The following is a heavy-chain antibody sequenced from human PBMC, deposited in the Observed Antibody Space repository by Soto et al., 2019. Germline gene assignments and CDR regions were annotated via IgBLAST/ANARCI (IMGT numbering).Heavy chain of an antibody. Sequence: GGSLRLSCAASGFTFSSYSMNWVRQAPGKGLEWVSSISSSSSYIYYADSVKGRFTISRDNAKNSLHLQMNSLRAEDTAVYYCARDGSGSYVNAFDIWGQGTMVTVSS. J-gene: IGHJ3*02. CDR2: ISSSSSYI. V-gene: IGHV3-21*01. CDR3: ARDGSGSYVNAFDI. CDR1: GFTFSSYS. D-gene: IGHD1-26*01.